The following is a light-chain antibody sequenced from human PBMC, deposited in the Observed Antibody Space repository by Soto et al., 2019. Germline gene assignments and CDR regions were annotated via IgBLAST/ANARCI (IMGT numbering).Light chain of an antibody. J-gene: IGKJ5*01. Sequence: EIVLTQSPGTLSLSPGEIATLSFSASQSVSSSYLAWYQQKPGQAPRLLIYDASKRATGIPDRFSGSGSGTEFTLTISSLQPEDFAIYYCQQYTQWPITFGQGTRLEIK. CDR2: DAS. V-gene: IGKV3-20*01. CDR1: QSVSSSY. CDR3: QQYTQWPIT.